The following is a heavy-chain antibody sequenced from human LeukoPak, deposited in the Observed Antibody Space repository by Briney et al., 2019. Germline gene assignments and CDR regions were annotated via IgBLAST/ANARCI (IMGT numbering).Heavy chain of an antibody. J-gene: IGHJ5*02. D-gene: IGHD2-21*02. Sequence: GESLRISCKASGYSFTTHWVGWVRQMPGKGLEGMGIIYPGDSDTRYSPSFQGQVTISADKSISTAYLHWSSLKASDTAIYYCARLPYCGGDCYPNWFDPWGQGTLVTVSS. V-gene: IGHV5-51*01. CDR2: IYPGDSDT. CDR1: GYSFTTHW. CDR3: ARLPYCGGDCYPNWFDP.